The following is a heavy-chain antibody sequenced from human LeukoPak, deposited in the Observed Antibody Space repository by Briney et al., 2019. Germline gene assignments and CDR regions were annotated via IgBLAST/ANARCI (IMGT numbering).Heavy chain of an antibody. V-gene: IGHV1-2*02. J-gene: IGHJ4*02. CDR3: ATQRGSYLWGTDFDY. CDR2: INPNSGDT. CDR1: GYTFTGYY. Sequence: ASVKVSCKASGYTFTGYYMHWVRQAPGQGLEWIGWINPNSGDTKYAQKFQGRVTMTRDTSISTAYMELSRLRSGDTAVYYCATQRGSYLWGTDFDYWGQGTLVTVSS. D-gene: IGHD3-16*01.